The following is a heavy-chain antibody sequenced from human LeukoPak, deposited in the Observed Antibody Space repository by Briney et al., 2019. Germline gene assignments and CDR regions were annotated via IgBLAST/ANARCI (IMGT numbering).Heavy chain of an antibody. CDR2: IYYSGST. D-gene: IGHD1-26*01. J-gene: IGHJ1*01. V-gene: IGHV4-59*01. Sequence: PSETLSLTCTVSGGSISSYYWSWIRQPPGKGLEWIGYIYYSGSTNYNPSLKSRVIISVDTSKNQFSLKLSSVTAADTAVYYCAREEYSGSYYHFHHWGQDTLVTVSS. CDR1: GGSISSYY. CDR3: AREEYSGSYYHFHH.